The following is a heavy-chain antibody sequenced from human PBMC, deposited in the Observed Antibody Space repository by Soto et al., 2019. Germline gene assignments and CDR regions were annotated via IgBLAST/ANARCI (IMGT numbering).Heavy chain of an antibody. Sequence: QVQLVESGGGVVQPGRSLRLSCAASGFTFSSYGMHWVRQAPGKGLEWVAVIWYDGSNKYYADSVKGRFTNSRDNSKNTLYLRMNSLRAEDTAVYYCARDPGDGDYGRFDPWGQGTLVTVSS. CDR3: ARDPGDGDYGRFDP. CDR1: GFTFSSYG. V-gene: IGHV3-33*01. CDR2: IWYDGSNK. J-gene: IGHJ5*02. D-gene: IGHD4-17*01.